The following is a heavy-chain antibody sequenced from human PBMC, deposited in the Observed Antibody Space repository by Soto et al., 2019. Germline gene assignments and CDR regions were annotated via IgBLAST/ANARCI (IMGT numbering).Heavy chain of an antibody. CDR1: GFTFSSCS. Sequence: PGGSLRLSCAASGFTFSSCSMNWVRQAPGKGLEWVSSISSSSSIGYADSVKGRFAISRDNAKNSLHLQMNSLRAEDTAFYYCVKDESINWYSGHFRHWGQGTLVTVSS. CDR3: VKDESINWYSGHFRH. J-gene: IGHJ1*01. V-gene: IGHV3-21*04. D-gene: IGHD6-13*01. CDR2: ISSSSSI.